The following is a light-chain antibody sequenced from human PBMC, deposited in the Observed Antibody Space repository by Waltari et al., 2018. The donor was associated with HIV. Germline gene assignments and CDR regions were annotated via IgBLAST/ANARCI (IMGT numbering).Light chain of an antibody. CDR3: SSYTSSSTYV. V-gene: IGLV2-14*01. CDR2: GVS. J-gene: IGLJ1*01. CDR1: SSDVGGYNY. Sequence: QSALTQPASVSGSPGQSITISCSGTSSDVGGYNYVSWYQQYPGKAPKPMIYGVSERPSGVSKRFSGSKSGNTASLTISGLQAEDEADYYCSSYTSSSTYVFGTGTKVTVL.